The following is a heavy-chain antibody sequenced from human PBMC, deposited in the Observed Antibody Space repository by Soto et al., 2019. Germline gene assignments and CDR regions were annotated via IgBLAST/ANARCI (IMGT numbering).Heavy chain of an antibody. J-gene: IGHJ4*02. D-gene: IGHD1-26*01. CDR1: GGSISSYS. CDR3: ARSTSGSYHHPYDY. Sequence: SETLSLTCTVSGGSISSYSWSWIRQPPGKGLEWVGYIYNSGITIYNASLESRINISVDTSKNQFSLKLSSVTAADTAVYYCARSTSGSYHHPYDYWGQGTLVTVSS. V-gene: IGHV4-59*08. CDR2: IYNSGIT.